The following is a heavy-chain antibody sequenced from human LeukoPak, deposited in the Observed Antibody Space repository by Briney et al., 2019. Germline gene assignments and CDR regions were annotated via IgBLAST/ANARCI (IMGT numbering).Heavy chain of an antibody. CDR2: ISAYNGNT. D-gene: IGHD5-24*01. V-gene: IGHV1-18*01. Sequence: ASVKVSCKASGYTFTSYGISWVRQAPGQGLEWMGWISAYNGNTNYAQKLQGRVTMTTDTSTSTAYMELSSLRSEDTAVYYCARSEMARPLDYWGQGTLVIVSS. CDR1: GYTFTSYG. CDR3: ARSEMARPLDY. J-gene: IGHJ4*02.